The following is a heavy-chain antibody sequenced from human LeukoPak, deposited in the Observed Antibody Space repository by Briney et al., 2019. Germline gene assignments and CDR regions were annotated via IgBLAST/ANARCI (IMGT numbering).Heavy chain of an antibody. CDR2: ISATGGST. V-gene: IGHV3-23*01. D-gene: IGHD2-15*01. CDR3: AKDGCSGGTCNNDY. Sequence: GGSLRLSCAASGFTFRSYGMSWVRQAPGKGLEWVSGISATGGSTYYADSVKGRLTISRDNSEDTLYLQMNSLRAEDTAVYYCAKDGCSGGTCNNDYWGQGTLVTVSS. CDR1: GFTFRSYG. J-gene: IGHJ4*02.